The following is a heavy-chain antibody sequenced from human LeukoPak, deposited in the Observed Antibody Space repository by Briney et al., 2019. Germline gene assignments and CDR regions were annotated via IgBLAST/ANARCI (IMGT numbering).Heavy chain of an antibody. Sequence: PGGSLRLSCAVSGXTFSSYAMSWVRQAPGKGLESVSAISGSGGSTYYADSVKGRFTISRDNSKNTLYLQMNSLRAEDTAVYYCAKDLTSVAGTNWFDPWGQGTLVTVSS. D-gene: IGHD6-19*01. CDR1: GXTFSSYA. V-gene: IGHV3-23*01. J-gene: IGHJ5*02. CDR3: AKDLTSVAGTNWFDP. CDR2: ISGSGGST.